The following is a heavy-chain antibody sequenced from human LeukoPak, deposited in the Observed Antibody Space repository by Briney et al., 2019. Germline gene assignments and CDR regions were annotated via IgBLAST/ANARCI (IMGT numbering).Heavy chain of an antibody. CDR2: ISSSGIHM. V-gene: IGHV3-21*01. D-gene: IGHD3-10*01. Sequence: GGSLRLSCAASGFTFSSSTMNWVRQAPGKGLEWVSSISSSGIHMNYADSVKGRFTIARDNAKNSLYLQMNSLGADDTAVYYCAREEYYFGSGSRIYWYFDLWGRGTLVTVSS. CDR3: AREEYYFGSGSRIYWYFDL. CDR1: GFTFSSST. J-gene: IGHJ2*01.